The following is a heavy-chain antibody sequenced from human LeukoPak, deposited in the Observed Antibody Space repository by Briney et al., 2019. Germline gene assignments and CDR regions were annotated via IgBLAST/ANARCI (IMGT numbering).Heavy chain of an antibody. V-gene: IGHV3-53*01. Sequence: EGSLRLSCAASGFTVSSNYMSWVRQAPGKGLEWVSVIYAGGNTYHADSVKGRFTISRDNSKNTLYLQMDSLRAEDTAVYYCARDALSDYGGAFDIWGQGTMVTVSS. CDR1: GFTVSSNY. CDR3: ARDALSDYGGAFDI. J-gene: IGHJ3*02. CDR2: IYAGGNT. D-gene: IGHD4-23*01.